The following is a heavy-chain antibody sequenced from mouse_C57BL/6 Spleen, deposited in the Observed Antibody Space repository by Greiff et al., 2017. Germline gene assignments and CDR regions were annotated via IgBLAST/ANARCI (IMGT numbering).Heavy chain of an antibody. Sequence: VQLQQSGPELVKPGASVKISCKASGFAFSSSWMNWVKQRPGKGLEWIGRIYPGDGDTNYNGKFKGKATLTADKSSSTAYMQLSSLTSEDSAVYFCAISSFITTGVDYWGQGTTLTVSA. CDR1: GFAFSSSW. V-gene: IGHV1-82*01. J-gene: IGHJ2*01. CDR2: IYPGDGDT. D-gene: IGHD1-1*01. CDR3: AISSFITTGVDY.